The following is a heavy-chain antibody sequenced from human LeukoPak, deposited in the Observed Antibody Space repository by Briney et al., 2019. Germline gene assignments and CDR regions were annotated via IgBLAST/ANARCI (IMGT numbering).Heavy chain of an antibody. V-gene: IGHV4-38-2*01. D-gene: IGHD3-22*01. CDR3: ARATYYYDSRYYFDY. CDR2: IYHSGST. CDR1: GYSISSGYY. J-gene: IGHJ4*02. Sequence: SETLFLTCAVSGYSISSGYYWGWIRQPPGKGLESIGSIYHSGSTYYNPSLRSRVTISVDTSKNQFSLKLSSVTAADTAVYYCARATYYYDSRYYFDYWGQGTLVTVSS.